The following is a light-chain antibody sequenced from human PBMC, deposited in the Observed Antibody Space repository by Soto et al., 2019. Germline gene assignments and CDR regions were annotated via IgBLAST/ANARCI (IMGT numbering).Light chain of an antibody. V-gene: IGKV3-20*01. J-gene: IGKJ4*01. CDR2: GAS. CDR1: QSVSSSY. Sequence: EIVLTQSPGTLSLSPGERATLSCRASQSVSSSYLAWYQQKPGQAPRLLIYGASSRATGIPDRFSGSGSGTDFTLTISRLEPEDLAVYYCQQYGISPTFGGGTKVAIK. CDR3: QQYGISPT.